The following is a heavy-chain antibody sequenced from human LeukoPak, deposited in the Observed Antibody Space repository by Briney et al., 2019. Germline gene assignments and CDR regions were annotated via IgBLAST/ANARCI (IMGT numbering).Heavy chain of an antibody. CDR2: IYYSGST. V-gene: IGHV4-39*01. Sequence: SETLSLTCTVSGGSISSSSYYWGWIRQPPGKGLEWIGSIYYSGSTYYNPSLKSRVTISVDTSKNQFSLKLSSVTAADTAVYYCARQGTRSRGDYWGQGTLVTVSS. D-gene: IGHD1-1*01. CDR1: GGSISSSSYY. J-gene: IGHJ4*02. CDR3: ARQGTRSRGDY.